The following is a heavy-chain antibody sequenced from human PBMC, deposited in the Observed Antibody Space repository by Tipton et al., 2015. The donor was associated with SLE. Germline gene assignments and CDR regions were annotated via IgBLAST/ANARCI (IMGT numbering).Heavy chain of an antibody. Sequence: GLVKPSETLSLTCSVSGGSINNSGYYWGWIRQPPGKGLEWIGSIYSSGLTHYNPSLKPRVTISIDRSKNQFSLKLNSMTAADTAVYYCARRGYKSWYFDLWGRGALVTVSS. CDR1: GGSINNSGYY. CDR3: ARRGYKSWYFDL. V-gene: IGHV4-39*07. CDR2: IYSSGLT. J-gene: IGHJ2*01. D-gene: IGHD5-24*01.